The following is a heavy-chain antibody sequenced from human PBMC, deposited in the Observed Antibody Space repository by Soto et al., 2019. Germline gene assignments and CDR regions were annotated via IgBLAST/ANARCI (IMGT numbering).Heavy chain of an antibody. CDR1: GGTFSSYA. D-gene: IGHD6-19*01. V-gene: IGHV1-69*13. J-gene: IGHJ4*02. CDR2: IIPIFGTA. Sequence: GASVKVSCKASGGTFSSYAISWVRQAPGQGLEWMGGIIPIFGTANYAQKFQGRVTITADESTSTAYMELSSLRSEDTAVYYCERGYSSGWYKAFDYWGQGTLGTVSS. CDR3: ERGYSSGWYKAFDY.